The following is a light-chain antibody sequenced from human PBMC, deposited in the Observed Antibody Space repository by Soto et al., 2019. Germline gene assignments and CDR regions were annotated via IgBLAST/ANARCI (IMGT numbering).Light chain of an antibody. CDR1: QSVSSY. J-gene: IGKJ3*01. Sequence: EIVLTQSPPTLSLSPGERATLSCRASQSVSSYLAWYQQKPGQAPRLLIYDASNRATGIPARFSGSGSGTDFTLTISSLEPEDFAVYYCQQRSNWPLTFGPGTKVDI. CDR3: QQRSNWPLT. CDR2: DAS. V-gene: IGKV3-11*01.